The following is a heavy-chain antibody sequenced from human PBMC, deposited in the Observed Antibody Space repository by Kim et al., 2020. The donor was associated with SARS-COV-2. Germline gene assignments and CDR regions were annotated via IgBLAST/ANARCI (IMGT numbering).Heavy chain of an antibody. CDR3: ARNFDL. J-gene: IGHJ2*01. CDR2: IKSDGSSA. Sequence: GGSLRLSCAASEFTFSNCWIHWVRQAPGKGLECVSRIKSDGSSAISAASVKGRFTISRDSAKNTVYLQMNSLRVEDTAIYYCARNFDLWGRGTLVTVSS. CDR1: EFTFSNCW. V-gene: IGHV3-74*01.